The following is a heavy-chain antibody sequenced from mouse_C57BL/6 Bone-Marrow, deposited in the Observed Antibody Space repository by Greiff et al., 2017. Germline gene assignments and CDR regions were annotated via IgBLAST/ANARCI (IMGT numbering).Heavy chain of an antibody. CDR3: ARHYSNFYFDY. Sequence: EVKLVESGGGLVQPGGSLKLSCAASGFTFSDYGMAWVRQAPRKGPEWVAFISNLAYSIYYADTVTGRFTISRENAKNTLYLEMSSLRSEDTAMYYCARHYSNFYFDYWGQGTTLTVSS. CDR2: ISNLAYSI. J-gene: IGHJ2*01. V-gene: IGHV5-15*01. D-gene: IGHD2-5*01. CDR1: GFTFSDYG.